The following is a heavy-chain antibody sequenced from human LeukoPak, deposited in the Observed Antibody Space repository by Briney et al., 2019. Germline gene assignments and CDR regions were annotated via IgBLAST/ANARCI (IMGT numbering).Heavy chain of an antibody. CDR1: GGSISSGGYY. D-gene: IGHD6-13*01. CDR3: ARVQSSSWSWFDP. CDR2: IYHSGST. V-gene: IGHV4-30-2*01. J-gene: IGHJ5*02. Sequence: PSETLSLTCTVSGGSISSGGYYWSWIRQPPGKGLEWIGYIYHSGSTYYNPSLKSRVTISVDRSKNQFSLKLSSVTAADTAVYYCARVQSSSWSWFDPWGQGTLVTVSS.